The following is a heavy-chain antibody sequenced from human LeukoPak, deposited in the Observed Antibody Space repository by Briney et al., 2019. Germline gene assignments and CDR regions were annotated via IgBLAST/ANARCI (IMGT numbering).Heavy chain of an antibody. Sequence: PSETLSLTCAVYGGSFSGYYWSWIRQPPGKGLEWIGEINHSGSTNYNPSLMSRVTISVDTSKNQFSLKLSSVTAADTAVYYCARGTVVPAAGFFDPWGQGTLVTVSS. V-gene: IGHV4-34*01. J-gene: IGHJ5*02. CDR1: GGSFSGYY. CDR2: INHSGST. CDR3: ARGTVVPAAGFFDP. D-gene: IGHD2-2*01.